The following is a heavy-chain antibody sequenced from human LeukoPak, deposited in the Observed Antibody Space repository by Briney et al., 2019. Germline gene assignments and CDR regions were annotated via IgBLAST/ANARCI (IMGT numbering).Heavy chain of an antibody. CDR3: AKEGGGGFDY. Sequence: GGSLRLSCTASGFTFSTFHMHWVRQAPGKGLEWVSAISGSGGSTYYADSVKGRFTISRDNSKNTLYLQMNSLRAEDTAVYYCAKEGGGGFDYWGQGTLVTVSS. CDR1: GFTFSTFH. J-gene: IGHJ4*02. D-gene: IGHD3-16*01. CDR2: ISGSGGST. V-gene: IGHV3-23*01.